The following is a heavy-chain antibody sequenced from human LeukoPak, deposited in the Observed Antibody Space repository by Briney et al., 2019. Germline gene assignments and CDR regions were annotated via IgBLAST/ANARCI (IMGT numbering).Heavy chain of an antibody. V-gene: IGHV4-38-2*02. D-gene: IGHD1-1*01. J-gene: IGHJ5*02. CDR3: ARARRWNAAVEGWWFDP. CDR1: GYSISSGYY. Sequence: PSETLSLTCTVSGYSISSGYYWSWIRQPPGKGLEWIGEINHSGSTNYNPSLKSRVTISVDTSKNQFSLKLGSVTAADTAVYYCARARRWNAAVEGWWFDPWGQGTLVTVSS. CDR2: INHSGST.